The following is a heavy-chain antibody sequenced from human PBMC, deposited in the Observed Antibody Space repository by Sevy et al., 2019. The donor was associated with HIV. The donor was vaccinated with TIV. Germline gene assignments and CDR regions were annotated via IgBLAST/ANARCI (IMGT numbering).Heavy chain of an antibody. D-gene: IGHD6-13*01. Sequence: GGSQRLSCAASGFTFSHYGMHWVRQAPGKGLEWVTFIQYDGNNKYYADSVTGRFTISRDNSKNMFFLQMNDLSAEDTALYYCAKNTAAAGVGGFDYWGQGALVTVSS. V-gene: IGHV3-30*02. J-gene: IGHJ4*02. CDR3: AKNTAAAGVGGFDY. CDR1: GFTFSHYG. CDR2: IQYDGNNK.